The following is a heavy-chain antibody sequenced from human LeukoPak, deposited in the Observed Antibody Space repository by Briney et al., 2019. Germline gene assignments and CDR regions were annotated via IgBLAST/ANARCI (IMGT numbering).Heavy chain of an antibody. CDR1: GYTFIGYF. Sequence: ASVKVSCKASGYTFIGYFIHWMRQAPGQGLEWMGWINPNSGVTNYARKLQGRVTMTRDTSISTAYMELSRLRSDDTAVYYCARGFAASCGGSCYSFDYWGQGTLVTVSS. CDR2: INPNSGVT. D-gene: IGHD2-15*01. J-gene: IGHJ4*02. CDR3: ARGFAASCGGSCYSFDY. V-gene: IGHV1-2*02.